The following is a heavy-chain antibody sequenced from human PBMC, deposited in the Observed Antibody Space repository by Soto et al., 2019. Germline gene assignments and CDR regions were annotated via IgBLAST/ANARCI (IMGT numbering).Heavy chain of an antibody. Sequence: GSLRLSCAASGFTFSSYAMSWVRQAPGKGLEWVSAISGSGGSTYYADSVKGRFTISRDNSKNTLYLQMNSLRAEDTAVYYCAKDLSIAVAGTALDYWGQGTLVTVYS. V-gene: IGHV3-23*01. J-gene: IGHJ4*02. D-gene: IGHD6-19*01. CDR3: AKDLSIAVAGTALDY. CDR2: ISGSGGST. CDR1: GFTFSSYA.